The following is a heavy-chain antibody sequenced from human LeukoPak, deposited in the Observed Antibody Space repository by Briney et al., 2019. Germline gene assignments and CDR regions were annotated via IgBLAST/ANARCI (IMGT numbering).Heavy chain of an antibody. D-gene: IGHD2-15*01. J-gene: IGHJ4*02. CDR1: GYTFTSYG. Sequence: ASVKVSCKASGYTFTSYGISWVRQAPGQGLEWMGWISAYNGNTNYAQKLQGRVTMTTDTSTSTAYMELRSLRSDDTAVYYCARDLRVYCSGDSCYSMGVYYYFDYWGQGTLVTVSS. CDR2: ISAYNGNT. CDR3: ARDLRVYCSGDSCYSMGVYYYFDY. V-gene: IGHV1-18*01.